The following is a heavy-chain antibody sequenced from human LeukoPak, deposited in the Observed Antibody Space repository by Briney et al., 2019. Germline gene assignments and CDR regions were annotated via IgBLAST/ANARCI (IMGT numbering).Heavy chain of an antibody. V-gene: IGHV4-61*02. CDR1: GGSISSGSYY. J-gene: IGHJ3*02. CDR2: IYTSGST. D-gene: IGHD3-22*01. CDR3: AKSNGYGLMDI. Sequence: PSETLSLTCTVSGGSISSGSYYWNWIRQPAGKGLEWIGRIYTSGSTKYNPSLKSRVTVSVDTSKNQFSLKLNSVTAADTAVYYCAKSNGYGLMDIWGQGTMVTVSS.